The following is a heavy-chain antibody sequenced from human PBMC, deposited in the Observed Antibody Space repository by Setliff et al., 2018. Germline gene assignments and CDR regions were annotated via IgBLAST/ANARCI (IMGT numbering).Heavy chain of an antibody. CDR1: GGSISSGNYY. Sequence: KTSETLSLTCTVSGGSISSGNYYWSWVRQSAVRGLEWIGHIFSKGSTNSNPSLMSRITISVDASKNQFSLRLTSVTAADTAVYYCARFIAVSGLDYWGQGTLVTVSS. CDR3: ARFIAVSGLDY. V-gene: IGHV4-61*09. D-gene: IGHD6-19*01. J-gene: IGHJ4*02. CDR2: IFSKGST.